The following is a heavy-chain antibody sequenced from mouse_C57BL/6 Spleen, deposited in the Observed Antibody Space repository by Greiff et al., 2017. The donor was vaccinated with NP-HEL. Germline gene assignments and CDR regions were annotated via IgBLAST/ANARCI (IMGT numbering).Heavy chain of an antibody. CDR3: ARDRYYYGDYFDY. Sequence: QQSCKASGYTFTSYWMHWVKQRPGRGLEWIGRIDPNSGGTKYNEKFKSKATLTVDKPSSTAYMQLSSLTSEDSAVYYCARDRYYYGDYFDYWGQGTTLTVSS. CDR1: GYTFTSYW. J-gene: IGHJ2*01. V-gene: IGHV1-72*01. D-gene: IGHD1-1*01. CDR2: IDPNSGGT.